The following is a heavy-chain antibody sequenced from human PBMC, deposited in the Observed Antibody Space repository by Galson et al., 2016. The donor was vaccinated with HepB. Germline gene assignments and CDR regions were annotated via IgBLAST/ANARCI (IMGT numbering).Heavy chain of an antibody. CDR2: TYYRSKWYN. D-gene: IGHD2/OR15-2a*01. Sequence: CAISGDSVSSNSAAWTWIRQSPLRGLEWLGRTYYRSKWYNDYAVSVKSRISIYPDTSKNQFSLQLNSVTPEDTAVYYCARVRGSTFRCQNWFDPWGQGTLVTVSS. CDR1: GDSVSSNSAA. CDR3: ARVRGSTFRCQNWFDP. J-gene: IGHJ5*02. V-gene: IGHV6-1*01.